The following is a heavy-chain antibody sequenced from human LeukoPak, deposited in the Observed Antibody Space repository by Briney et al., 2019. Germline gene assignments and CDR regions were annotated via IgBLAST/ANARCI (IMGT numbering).Heavy chain of an antibody. CDR2: IWYDGSNK. D-gene: IGHD6-19*01. V-gene: IGHV3-33*01. Sequence: GGSLRLSCAASGFTFSSYGMHWVRQAPGEGLEWVAVIWYDGSNKYYADSVKGRFTISRDNSKNTLYLQMNSLRAEDTAVYYCARDSIAVAASGGLDYWGQGTLVTVSS. J-gene: IGHJ4*02. CDR1: GFTFSSYG. CDR3: ARDSIAVAASGGLDY.